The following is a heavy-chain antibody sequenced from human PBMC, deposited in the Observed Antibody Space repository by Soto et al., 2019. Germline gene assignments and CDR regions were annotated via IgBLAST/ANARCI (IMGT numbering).Heavy chain of an antibody. J-gene: IGHJ4*02. CDR3: TRRGYGGNSGEDY. D-gene: IGHD4-17*01. CDR2: IRSKANNYAT. CDR1: GFSFSDSS. Sequence: EVQLVESGGGLARPGGSLKLSCAASGFSFSDSSMHWVRQASGKGPEWVGRIRSKANNYATPYGASVKGRFTIYRDDLKKMVFLNMNSLRTEDTAVYYCTRRGYGGNSGEDYWGQGTLVTVSS. V-gene: IGHV3-73*02.